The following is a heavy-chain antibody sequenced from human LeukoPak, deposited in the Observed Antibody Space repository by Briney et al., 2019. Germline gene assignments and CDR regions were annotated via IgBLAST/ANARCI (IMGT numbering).Heavy chain of an antibody. CDR3: ARPMTTVYHYYYYMDV. J-gene: IGHJ6*03. Sequence: PGGSRRLSCAASGFTFSSYWMHWVRQAPGKGLVWVSRINSDGSSTSYADSVKGRFTISRDNAKNTLYLQMNSLRAEDTAVYYCARPMTTVYHYYYYMDVWGKGTTVTVSS. V-gene: IGHV3-74*01. CDR1: GFTFSSYW. CDR2: INSDGSST. D-gene: IGHD4-11*01.